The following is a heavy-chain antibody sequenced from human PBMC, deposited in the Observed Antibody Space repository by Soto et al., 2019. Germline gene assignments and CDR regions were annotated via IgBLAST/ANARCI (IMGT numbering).Heavy chain of an antibody. V-gene: IGHV4-61*01. CDR2: LYYSGST. CDR3: ARGWLPSTNLRLDP. CDR1: GGSVSSRNYY. Sequence: SETLSLTCTVSGGSVSSRNYYWSWIRQPPGKGLEWIGYLYYSGSTNYNPSLKSRVTTSADASKNQFSLKLSSVTAADTAVYYCARGWLPSTNLRLDPWGQGILVTV. D-gene: IGHD2-8*01. J-gene: IGHJ5*02.